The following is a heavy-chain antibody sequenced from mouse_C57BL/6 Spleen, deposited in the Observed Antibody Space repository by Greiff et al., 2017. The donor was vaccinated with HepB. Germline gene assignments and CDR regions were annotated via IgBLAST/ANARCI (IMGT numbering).Heavy chain of an antibody. D-gene: IGHD1-1*01. V-gene: IGHV5-4*01. CDR1: GFTFSSYA. CDR2: ISDGGSYT. J-gene: IGHJ2*01. CDR3: ARDRDYYGSSYIDY. Sequence: DVKLVESGGGLVKPGGSLKLSCAASGFTFSSYAMSWVRQTPEKRLEWVATISDGGSYTYYPDNVKGRFTISRDNAKNNLYLQMSQLKSEDTAMYYCARDRDYYGSSYIDYWGQGTTLTVSS.